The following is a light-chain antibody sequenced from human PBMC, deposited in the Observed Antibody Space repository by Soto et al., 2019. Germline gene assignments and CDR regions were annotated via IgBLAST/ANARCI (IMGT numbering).Light chain of an antibody. Sequence: QSALTQPASVSGSPGQSITISCTGTSSDVGGYNYVSWYQQLPGKAPKLMIYEVSNRPSEVSNRFSGSKSGNTASLTISGLQAEDEADYYCTSYTSSSTYVFGTGTKLTVL. V-gene: IGLV2-14*01. CDR2: EVS. J-gene: IGLJ1*01. CDR3: TSYTSSSTYV. CDR1: SSDVGGYNY.